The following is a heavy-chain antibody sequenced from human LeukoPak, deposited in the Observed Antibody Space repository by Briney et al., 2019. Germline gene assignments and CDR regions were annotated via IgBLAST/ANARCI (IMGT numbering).Heavy chain of an antibody. D-gene: IGHD3-22*01. Sequence: SDTLSLTCAVSGYSISSNNWWAWIRQPPGKGLEWIGYIYYNGNTYYNPYNPSLTSRVTMSVDTSKNQFSLKLSSVTAADTAVYFCARQVWYYDRSAFDIWGQGTMVTVSS. J-gene: IGHJ3*02. V-gene: IGHV4-28*01. CDR3: ARQVWYYDRSAFDI. CDR1: GYSISSNNW. CDR2: IYYNGNT.